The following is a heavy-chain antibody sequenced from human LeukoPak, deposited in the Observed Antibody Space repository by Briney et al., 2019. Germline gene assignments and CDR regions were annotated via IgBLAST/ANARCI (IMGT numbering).Heavy chain of an antibody. J-gene: IGHJ3*02. D-gene: IGHD3-22*01. CDR3: AGEYYYDSSGYYPPHAFDI. V-gene: IGHV4-59*01. CDR2: IYYSGST. CDR1: GGSISNYY. Sequence: SETLSLTCTVSGGSISNYYWSWIRQPPGKGLEWIGYIYYSGSTNYNPSLKSRVTISVDTSKKQFSLKLSSVTAADTAVYYCAGEYYYDSSGYYPPHAFDIWGQGTMVTVSS.